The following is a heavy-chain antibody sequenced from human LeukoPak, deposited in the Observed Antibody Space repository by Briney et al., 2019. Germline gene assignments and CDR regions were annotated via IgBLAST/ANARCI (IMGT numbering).Heavy chain of an antibody. CDR2: IYYGGST. D-gene: IGHD5-12*01. Sequence: SETLSLTCTVSGGSISSYYWSWIRQPPGKGLEWIGYIYYGGSTKYNPSLKSRVTISVDTSKNQFSLKVNSVTAADTAVYYCARGYSGYDYWGQGTLVTVSS. J-gene: IGHJ4*02. CDR1: GGSISSYY. CDR3: ARGYSGYDY. V-gene: IGHV4-59*01.